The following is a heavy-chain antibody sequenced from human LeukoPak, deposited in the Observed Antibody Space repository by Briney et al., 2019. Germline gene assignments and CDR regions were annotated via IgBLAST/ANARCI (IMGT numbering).Heavy chain of an antibody. V-gene: IGHV4-39*07. Sequence: PSEILSLTCTVSGGSISSSSYYWGWLRQPPGKGLEWIVSIYYSGSTYYNPSLKSRVTISLDTSKNQFSLKLSSVTAADTAVYYCAREGDYGVIFDYWGEGTLVTVSS. CDR2: IYYSGST. CDR1: GGSISSSSYY. CDR3: AREGDYGVIFDY. J-gene: IGHJ4*02. D-gene: IGHD4-17*01.